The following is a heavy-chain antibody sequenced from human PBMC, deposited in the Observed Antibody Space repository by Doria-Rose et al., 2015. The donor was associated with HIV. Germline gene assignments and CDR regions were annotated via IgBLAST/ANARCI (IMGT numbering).Heavy chain of an antibody. CDR3: TADRFFPS. J-gene: IGHJ3*01. CDR1: GFTFSNAW. Sequence: SPRLSCAASGFTFSNAWMNCVRQAPGKGLEWVGRIKSKPDGGTTEYAAPVKGRFSISRDDSKNTLSLQMNILKTEDAPVYYCTADRFFPSWGQGTMVTVSS. V-gene: IGHV3-15*07. D-gene: IGHD3-16*01. CDR2: IKSKPDGGTT.